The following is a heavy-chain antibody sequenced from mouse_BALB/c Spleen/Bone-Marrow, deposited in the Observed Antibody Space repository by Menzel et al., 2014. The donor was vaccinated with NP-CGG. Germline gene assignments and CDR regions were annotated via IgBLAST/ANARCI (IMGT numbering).Heavy chain of an antibody. J-gene: IGHJ1*01. Sequence: VQLQQSGAELVKPGASVKLSCTASGFNIKDTYMDWVKQRPEQGLEWIGRIDPANGDTNYDPKFQGKATITADTSSNTVYLHFNTLTSEDTAVYYCANGSYWYFDVWGAGTTVTVSS. CDR1: GFNIKDTY. V-gene: IGHV14-3*02. D-gene: IGHD1-2*01. CDR2: IDPANGDT. CDR3: ANGSYWYFDV.